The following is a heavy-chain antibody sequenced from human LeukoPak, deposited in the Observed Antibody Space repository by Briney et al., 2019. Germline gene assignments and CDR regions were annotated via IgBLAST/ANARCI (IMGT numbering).Heavy chain of an antibody. J-gene: IGHJ6*03. V-gene: IGHV4-34*01. Sequence: SETLSLTCAVYGGSFSGYYWSWIRQPPGKGLEWIGEINHSGSTNYNPSLESRVTISVDTSKNQFSLKLSSVTAADTAVYYCARGPAFWRHYYYYYMDVWGKGTTVTVSS. CDR2: INHSGST. CDR3: ARGPAFWRHYYYYYMDV. CDR1: GGSFSGYY. D-gene: IGHD3-3*01.